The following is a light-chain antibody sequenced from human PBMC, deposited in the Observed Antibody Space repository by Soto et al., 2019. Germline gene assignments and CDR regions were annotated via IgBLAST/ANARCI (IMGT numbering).Light chain of an antibody. V-gene: IGLV2-14*01. CDR1: SSDVGGYNY. Sequence: QSALTQPASVSGSPGQSITISCTGTSSDVGGYNYVSWFQHHPGKAPKLMIYEVSNRPSGVPNRFSGSKSGNTASLTISGLQAEDEADYYCSSYTSSSTRVFGGGTKLTVL. CDR2: EVS. J-gene: IGLJ3*02. CDR3: SSYTSSSTRV.